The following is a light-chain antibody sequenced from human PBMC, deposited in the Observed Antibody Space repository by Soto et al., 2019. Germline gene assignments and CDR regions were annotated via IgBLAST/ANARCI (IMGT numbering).Light chain of an antibody. J-gene: IGKJ5*01. CDR1: QGISID. CDR2: AAS. CDR3: QQSYDIPT. Sequence: DIQLTQSPSSLSASVGDRVTAPRRASQGISIDLAWFQQKPGKAPRLLIYAASSLQSGVPSRFSGSGSGTDFTLTVSSLQPEDFATYYCQQSYDIPTFGQGTRLEIK. V-gene: IGKV1-39*01.